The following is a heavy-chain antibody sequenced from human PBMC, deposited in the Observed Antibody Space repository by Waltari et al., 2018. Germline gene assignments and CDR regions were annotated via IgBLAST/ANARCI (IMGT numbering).Heavy chain of an antibody. Sequence: QVQMNYSGPRLVRHGEHLSLTCTYSGDSMTSFDWSWIRRSAGKGLVGLGRIYASDSTCSSGIANYSPSLKIRVSMSVDTSKNQFSLKLTSVTSADTAVYYCARAITAACSQHEGFKYWGQGTQFTFSS. CDR1: GDSMTSFD. CDR3: ARAITAACSQHEGFKY. CDR2: IYASDSTCSSGIA. V-gene: IGHV4-4*07. J-gene: IGHJ1*01. D-gene: IGHD6-25*01.